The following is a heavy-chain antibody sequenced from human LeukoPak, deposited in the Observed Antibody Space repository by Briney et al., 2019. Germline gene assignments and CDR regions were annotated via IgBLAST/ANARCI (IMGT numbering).Heavy chain of an antibody. V-gene: IGHV3-20*04. D-gene: IGHD4-11*01. J-gene: IGHJ4*02. CDR2: IDWSGGST. CDR1: GFTFSSYG. Sequence: GGTLRLSCAASGFTFSSYGMSWVRQAPGKGLEWVSGIDWSGGSTDYADSVKGRFTISRDNAKNSLYLQMNSLRAEDTALYYCARYDYNNYVGYYDHWGQGTLVTVSS. CDR3: ARYDYNNYVGYYDH.